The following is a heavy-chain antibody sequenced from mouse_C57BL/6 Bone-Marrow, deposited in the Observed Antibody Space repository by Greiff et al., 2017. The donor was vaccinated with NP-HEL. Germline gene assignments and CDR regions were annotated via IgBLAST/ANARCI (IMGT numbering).Heavy chain of an antibody. CDR3: ASPYDYDVAWFAY. CDR2: ISSGGSYT. V-gene: IGHV5-6*02. CDR1: GFTFSSYG. D-gene: IGHD2-4*01. Sequence: EVKLVESGGDLVKPGGSLKLSCAASGFTFSSYGMSWVRQTPDKRLEWVATISSGGSYTSYPDSVKGRFTISRDNAKNTRYLQMSSLKSEDTAMYYCASPYDYDVAWFAYWGQGTLVTVSA. J-gene: IGHJ3*01.